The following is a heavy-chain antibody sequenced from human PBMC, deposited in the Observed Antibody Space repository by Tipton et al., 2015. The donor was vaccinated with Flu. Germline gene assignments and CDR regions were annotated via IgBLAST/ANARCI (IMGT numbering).Heavy chain of an antibody. J-gene: IGHJ3*01. CDR3: VRFSGGGERAAFDV. D-gene: IGHD2-15*01. CDR2: IDPRSGGT. V-gene: IGHV1-46*02. Sequence: QLVQSGAELKKPGASVNVSCKASGYTFNRFYLHWVRQAPGQGLEWLGVIDPRSGGTTYSEKLQGRVTMTTDTSTATVYMDLRSLRSEDTAIYYCVRFSGGGERAAFDVWAQGTVVTVSS. CDR1: GYTFNRFY.